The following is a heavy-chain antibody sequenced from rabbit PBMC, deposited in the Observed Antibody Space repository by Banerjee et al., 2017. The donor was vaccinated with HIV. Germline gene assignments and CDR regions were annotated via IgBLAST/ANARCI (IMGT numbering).Heavy chain of an antibody. Sequence: QSLEESGGDLVKPGASLTLTCTASGFSFSSSYYMCWVRQAPGKGLEWIACIGAGSSGSTYYASWAKGRFTISKTSSTTVTLQMTSLTAADTATYFCARSYYSYGCTGYTNLWGPGTLVTVS. CDR2: IGAGSSGST. CDR3: ARSYYSYGCTGYTNL. J-gene: IGHJ4*01. D-gene: IGHD6-1*01. V-gene: IGHV1S40*01. CDR1: GFSFSSSYY.